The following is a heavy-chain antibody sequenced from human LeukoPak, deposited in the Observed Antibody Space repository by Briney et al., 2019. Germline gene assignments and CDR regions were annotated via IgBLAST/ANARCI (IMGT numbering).Heavy chain of an antibody. J-gene: IGHJ4*02. D-gene: IGHD3-10*01. CDR3: VRNAYGSGTHLVLDH. CDR2: SKNKANSYTT. V-gene: IGHV3-72*01. Sequence: PGGSLRLSCAASGFIFSDHYMDWVRQAPGKGLEWVGRSKNKANSYTTEYAASVKGRFTISRDDSKNSLYLQMNSLKTEDTAMYYCVRNAYGSGTHLVLDHWGQGTPVTVSS. CDR1: GFIFSDHY.